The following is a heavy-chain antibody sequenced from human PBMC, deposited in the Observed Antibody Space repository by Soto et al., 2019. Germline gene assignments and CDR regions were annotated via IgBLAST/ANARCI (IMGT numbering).Heavy chain of an antibody. CDR3: ARPSSPMAGRPFDY. J-gene: IGHJ4*02. CDR2: INPGDSDT. CDR1: GFSFSKYK. D-gene: IGHD3-10*01. Sequence: GESLKISCEGSGFSFSKYKIGWVRQMPGKGLEWMGIINPGDSDTRYSPSFQGQVTISADKSISTAYLQWSSLKASDTAMYYCARPSSPMAGRPFDYWGQGTLVTVSS. V-gene: IGHV5-51*01.